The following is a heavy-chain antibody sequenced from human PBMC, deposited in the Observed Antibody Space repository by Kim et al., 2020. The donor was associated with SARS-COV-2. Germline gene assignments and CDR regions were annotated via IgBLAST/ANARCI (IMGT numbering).Heavy chain of an antibody. Sequence: SETLSLTCTVSGGSIGSYYWSWIRQPPGKGLEWIGFIYYSGRTDDNPSLKSRVTISVDTSKNQFSLKLISVTAADTAVYYCARHIWGATGGIDYWGPGTLVTVSS. J-gene: IGHJ4*02. V-gene: IGHV4-59*08. CDR1: GGSIGSYY. CDR3: ARHIWGATGGIDY. D-gene: IGHD1-26*01. CDR2: IYYSGRT.